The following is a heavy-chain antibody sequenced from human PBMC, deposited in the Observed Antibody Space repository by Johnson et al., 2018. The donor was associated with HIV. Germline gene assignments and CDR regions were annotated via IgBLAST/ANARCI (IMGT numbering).Heavy chain of an antibody. Sequence: QMLLVESGGGVVQPGRSLRLSSAASGFTFSNYAMHWVRQAPGKGLEWVAILPYDGSNKYYADSVKGRFTISRDKSKNTLYLQMSSLRAEDTAVYYCAREGWNSSSWYRMSAFDIWGQGTMVTVSS. CDR2: LPYDGSNK. D-gene: IGHD6-13*01. CDR3: AREGWNSSSWYRMSAFDI. J-gene: IGHJ3*02. V-gene: IGHV3-30-3*01. CDR1: GFTFSNYA.